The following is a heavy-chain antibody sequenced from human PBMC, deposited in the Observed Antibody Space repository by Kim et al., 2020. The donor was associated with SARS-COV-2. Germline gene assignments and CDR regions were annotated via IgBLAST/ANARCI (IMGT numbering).Heavy chain of an antibody. J-gene: IGHJ6*02. CDR1: GFTFSSYE. D-gene: IGHD2-2*01. CDR2: ISSSGSTI. Sequence: GGSLRLSCAASGFTFSSYEMNWVRQAPGKGLEWVSYISSSGSTIYYADSVKGRFTISRDNAKNSLYLQMNSLRAEDTAVYYCARDQGIVVVPAAPHYYYYGMDVWGQGTTVTVSS. V-gene: IGHV3-48*03. CDR3: ARDQGIVVVPAAPHYYYYGMDV.